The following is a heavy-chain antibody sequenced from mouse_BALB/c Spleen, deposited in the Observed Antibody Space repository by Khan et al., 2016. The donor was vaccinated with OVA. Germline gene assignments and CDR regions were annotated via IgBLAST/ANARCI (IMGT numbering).Heavy chain of an antibody. CDR1: GYSFTLYY. CDR2: VNPNTGGS. CDR3: ARWYDFFAY. Sequence: EVQLQQSGPDLVKPGASVKISCKASGYSFTLYYMTWVKQSHGKSLEWIGRVNPNTGGSDYNQEFKGKAILTVDKSSNTAYMELHSLTSEVSAVYYCARWYDFFAYWGQGTLVTVSA. V-gene: IGHV1-26*01. J-gene: IGHJ3*01. D-gene: IGHD2-14*01.